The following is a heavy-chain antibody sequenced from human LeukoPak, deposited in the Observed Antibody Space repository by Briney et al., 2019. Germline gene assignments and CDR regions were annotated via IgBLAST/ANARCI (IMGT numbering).Heavy chain of an antibody. J-gene: IGHJ4*02. CDR1: GGSISSGDYY. V-gene: IGHV4-30-4*01. Sequence: SETLSLTCTVSGGSISSGDYYWSWIRQPPGKGLEWIGYIYYSGSTYYNPSLKSRVTISVDTSKNQFSLKLSSVTAADTAVYYCARAADGSNSPFDYWGQGTLVTVSS. D-gene: IGHD4-23*01. CDR2: IYYSGST. CDR3: ARAADGSNSPFDY.